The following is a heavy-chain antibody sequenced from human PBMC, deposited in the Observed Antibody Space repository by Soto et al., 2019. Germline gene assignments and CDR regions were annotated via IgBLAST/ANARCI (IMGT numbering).Heavy chain of an antibody. CDR3: AREGGNYDYVWGSYRPNGDAFDI. CDR2: IYYSGST. V-gene: IGHV4-59*01. D-gene: IGHD3-16*02. J-gene: IGHJ3*02. Sequence: PSETLSLTCTVSGGSISSYYWSWIRQPPGKGLEWIGYIYYSGSTNYNPSLKSRVTISVDTSKNQFPLKLSSVTAADTAVYYCAREGGNYDYVWGSYRPNGDAFDIWGQGTMVTVSS. CDR1: GGSISSYY.